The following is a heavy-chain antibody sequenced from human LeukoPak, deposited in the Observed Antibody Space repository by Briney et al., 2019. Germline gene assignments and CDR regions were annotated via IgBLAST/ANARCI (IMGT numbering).Heavy chain of an antibody. CDR2: ISNDGSVT. V-gene: IGHV3-74*03. D-gene: IGHD6-13*01. Sequence: GGSLRLSCAASGSTFSGSWIHWVRQVPGKGLVWVSAISNDGSVTEYTDSVKGRFTISRDNDKNTVYLQMNSLRAEDTAVYYCTRGPITAPGISDYWCQGTLVTVFS. CDR1: GSTFSGSW. CDR3: TRGPITAPGISDY. J-gene: IGHJ4*02.